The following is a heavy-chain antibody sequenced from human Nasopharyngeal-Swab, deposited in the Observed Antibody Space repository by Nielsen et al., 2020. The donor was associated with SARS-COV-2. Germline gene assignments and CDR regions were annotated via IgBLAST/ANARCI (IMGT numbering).Heavy chain of an antibody. Sequence: SGPTLAKPTHTLTLTCTFPGFPLRTSGRCVSWIRQPPGKALEWLARIDWDDDKYYSTSLKTRLTISKDTSKNQVVLTMTNMDPVDTATYYCARLCNYDYYYYGMDVWGQGTTVTVSS. J-gene: IGHJ6*02. CDR3: ARLCNYDYYYYGMDV. V-gene: IGHV2-70*11. D-gene: IGHD4-11*01. CDR1: GFPLRTSGRC. CDR2: IDWDDDK.